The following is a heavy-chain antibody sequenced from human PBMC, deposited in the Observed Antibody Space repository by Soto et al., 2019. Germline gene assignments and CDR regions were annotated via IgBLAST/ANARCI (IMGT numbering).Heavy chain of an antibody. CDR3: ARAPLMVGYNWFDP. J-gene: IGHJ5*02. CDR2: ISSSSSTI. V-gene: IGHV3-48*02. CDR1: GFTFSSYS. Sequence: GGSLRLSCAASGFTFSSYSMNWVRQAPGKGLEWVSYISSSSSTIYYADSVKGRFTISRDNAKNSLYLQMNSLRDEDTAVYYCARAPLMVGYNWFDPWGQGTLVTVSS. D-gene: IGHD2-8*01.